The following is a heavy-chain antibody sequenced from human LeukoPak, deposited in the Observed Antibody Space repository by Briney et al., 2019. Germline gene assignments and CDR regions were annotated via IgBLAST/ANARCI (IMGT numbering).Heavy chain of an antibody. Sequence: SVKVSCKASGGTFSSYAISWVRQAPGQGLEWMGGIIPIFGTANYAQKFQGRVTITADESTSTAYMELSSLRSEDTAVYYCARDNGFGSYIHAFDIWGQGAMVTVSS. J-gene: IGHJ3*02. CDR1: GGTFSSYA. D-gene: IGHD3-10*01. CDR2: IIPIFGTA. V-gene: IGHV1-69*01. CDR3: ARDNGFGSYIHAFDI.